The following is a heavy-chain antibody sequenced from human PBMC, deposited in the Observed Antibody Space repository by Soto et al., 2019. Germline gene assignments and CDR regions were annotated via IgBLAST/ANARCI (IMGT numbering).Heavy chain of an antibody. Sequence: SGPTLVNPTQTLTLTCSFSGFSLSTRGVGVGWIRQSPGKALEWLALIYWSGDEHYRPSLKSRLSIIKDTSKNHVVLIMIDMDPVDTATYYCARGLATLPVFAFDIWGQGTMVTVSS. CDR1: GFSLSTRGVG. CDR3: ARGLATLPVFAFDI. D-gene: IGHD6-6*01. J-gene: IGHJ3*02. CDR2: IYWSGDE. V-gene: IGHV2-5*01.